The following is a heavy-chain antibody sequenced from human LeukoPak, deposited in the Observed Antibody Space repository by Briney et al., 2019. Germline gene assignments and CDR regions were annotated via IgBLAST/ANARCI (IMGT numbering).Heavy chain of an antibody. V-gene: IGHV1-69*13. CDR2: IIPIFGTA. D-gene: IGHD3-22*01. Sequence: ASVKVSCKASGGTFSSYAISWVRQAPGQGLEWMGGIIPIFGTANYAQKFQGRVTITADESTSTAYMELSSLRSEGTAVYYCARDHEKRNYYDSSGYEWGQGTLVTVSS. J-gene: IGHJ4*02. CDR1: GGTFSSYA. CDR3: ARDHEKRNYYDSSGYE.